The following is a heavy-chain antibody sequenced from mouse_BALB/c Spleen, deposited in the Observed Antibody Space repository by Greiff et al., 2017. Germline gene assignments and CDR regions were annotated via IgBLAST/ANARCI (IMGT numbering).Heavy chain of an antibody. Sequence: EVKLMESGGGLVKPGGSLKLSCAASGFTFSDYYMYWVRQTPEKRLEWVATISDGGSYTYYPDSVKGRFTISRDNAKNNLYLQMSSLKSEDTAMYYCARDLDDYDGAWFAYWGQGTLVTVSA. J-gene: IGHJ3*01. D-gene: IGHD2-4*01. CDR2: ISDGGSYT. CDR3: ARDLDDYDGAWFAY. V-gene: IGHV5-4*02. CDR1: GFTFSDYY.